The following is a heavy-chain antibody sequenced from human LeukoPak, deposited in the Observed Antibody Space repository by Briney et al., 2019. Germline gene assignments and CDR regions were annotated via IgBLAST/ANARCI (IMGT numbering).Heavy chain of an antibody. CDR3: AREGLAMVRGVLPKEAWGWFDP. Sequence: SETLSLTCTVSGGSISSGTYYWSWIRQPAGKGLEWIGRIYKSGSTNYNPSLKSRVTISVDTPKNQFSLKLSSVTAADTAVYYCAREGLAMVRGVLPKEAWGWFDPWGQGTLVTVSS. CDR2: IYKSGST. CDR1: GGSISSGTYY. J-gene: IGHJ5*02. D-gene: IGHD3-10*01. V-gene: IGHV4-61*02.